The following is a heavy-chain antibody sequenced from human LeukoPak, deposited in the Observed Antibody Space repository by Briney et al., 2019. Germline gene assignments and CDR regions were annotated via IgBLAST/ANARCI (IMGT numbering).Heavy chain of an antibody. J-gene: IGHJ4*02. D-gene: IGHD7-27*01. V-gene: IGHV3-9*01. CDR1: GFIFNNYA. CDR2: ISWNSGSI. Sequence: GRSLRLSCAGSGFIFNNYAMHWVRQPPGKGLEWVSGISWNSGSIDYADSVKGRFTISRDNAKNSLYLQMDSLRAEDTAVYYCARDFDRAGDYHHFDFWGQGTLVTVSS. CDR3: ARDFDRAGDYHHFDF.